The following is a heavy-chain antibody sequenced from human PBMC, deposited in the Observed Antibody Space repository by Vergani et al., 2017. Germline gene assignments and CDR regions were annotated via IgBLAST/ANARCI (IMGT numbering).Heavy chain of an antibody. V-gene: IGHV3-21*02. J-gene: IGHJ4*02. CDR2: ISGSSSYV. CDR1: GFSFSSYS. D-gene: IGHD2-15*01. Sequence: EVQLVESGGGLVKPGGSLRLSCAASGFSFSSYSMNWVRQAPGKGLEWVASISGSSSYVFYRDSVEGRFTITRDNAKKSVYLQMNSLRAEDTAMYYCVRLAGYCSGGNCYSNFDYWGQGTLVTVSS. CDR3: VRLAGYCSGGNCYSNFDY.